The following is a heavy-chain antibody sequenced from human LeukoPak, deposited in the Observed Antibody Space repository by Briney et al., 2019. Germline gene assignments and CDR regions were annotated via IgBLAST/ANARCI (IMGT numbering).Heavy chain of an antibody. V-gene: IGHV3-48*02. CDR1: GFPFGSYV. J-gene: IGHJ5*02. CDR2: INHNAEMI. D-gene: IGHD3-9*01. CDR3: ARDHDWALDL. Sequence: GGSLRLSCEASGFPFGSYVMSWVRQAPGKGLEWIAYINHNAEMIFYPDFVKGRFSVSRDNAKNSLYLQMSALRYEDTAIYYCARDHDWALDLWGQGTLVTVSS.